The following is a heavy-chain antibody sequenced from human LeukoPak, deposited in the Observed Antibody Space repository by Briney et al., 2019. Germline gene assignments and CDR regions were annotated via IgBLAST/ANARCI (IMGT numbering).Heavy chain of an antibody. V-gene: IGHV4-34*01. CDR2: INHSGST. CDR3: ARASGITSLDY. CDR1: GGSFSGYY. D-gene: IGHD3-10*01. J-gene: IGHJ4*02. Sequence: SETLSLTCAVYGGSFSGYYWSWIRQPPGKGLEWIGEINHSGSTNYNPSLKSRVTISVDTSKNQFSLKLRSVTAADTAAYYCARASGITSLDYWGQGTLVTVSS.